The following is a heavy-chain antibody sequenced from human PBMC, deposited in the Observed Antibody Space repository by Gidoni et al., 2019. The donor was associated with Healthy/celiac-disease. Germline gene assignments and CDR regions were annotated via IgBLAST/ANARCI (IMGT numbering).Heavy chain of an antibody. CDR1: GFSLSTSGMC. D-gene: IGHD2-2*02. CDR2: IDWDDDK. CDR3: ARIVDVDPLYRDAFDI. J-gene: IGHJ3*02. Sequence: QVTLRESGPALVKPTQTLTLTCTFSGFSLSTSGMCVSWIRQPPGKALEWLARIDWDDDKYYSTSLKTRLTISKDTSKNQVVLTMTNMDPVDTATYYCARIVDVDPLYRDAFDIWGQGTMVTVSS. V-gene: IGHV2-70*15.